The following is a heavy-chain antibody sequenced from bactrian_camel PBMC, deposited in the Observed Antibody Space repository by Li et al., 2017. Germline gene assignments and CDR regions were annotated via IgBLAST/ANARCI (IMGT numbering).Heavy chain of an antibody. J-gene: IGHJ4*01. CDR1: GFTFSPYW. V-gene: IGHV3S6*01. CDR2: INPGGRDR. CDR3: AAGSYGIGVFTY. Sequence: HVQLVESGGGLVQPGGSLRLSCAASGFTFSPYWMDWIRQAPGKGLEWVSLINPGGRDRYYADRVKGQFTISRDNAKNTVYLQMNDLQPEDTAVYLCAAGSYGIGVFTYWGQGTQVTVS. D-gene: IGHD3*01.